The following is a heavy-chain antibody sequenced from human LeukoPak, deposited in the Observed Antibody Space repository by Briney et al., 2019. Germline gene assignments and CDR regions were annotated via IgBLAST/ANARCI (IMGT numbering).Heavy chain of an antibody. J-gene: IGHJ4*02. Sequence: ASVKVSCKVSGYTLTELSMHWVRQAPGKGLEWMGGFDPEDGETIYAQKFQGRVTMTEDTSTDTAYMELSSLRSEDTAVYYCARGTLLSGSYPYWGQGTLVTVSS. CDR1: GYTLTELS. CDR2: FDPEDGET. CDR3: ARGTLLSGSYPY. D-gene: IGHD1-26*01. V-gene: IGHV1-24*01.